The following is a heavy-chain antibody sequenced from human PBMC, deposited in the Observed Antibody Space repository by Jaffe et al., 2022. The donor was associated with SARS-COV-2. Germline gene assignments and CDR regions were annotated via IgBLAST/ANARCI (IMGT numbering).Heavy chain of an antibody. CDR3: VRGRPYYYGMDV. CDR2: IYTSGST. V-gene: IGHV4-61*02. J-gene: IGHJ6*02. CDR1: GGSISSDNYY. Sequence: QVQLQESGPGLVKPSQTLSLTCTVSGGSISSDNYYWSWIRQPAGKGLEWIGRIYTSGSTNYNPSLKSRVTISVDTSKNQFSLKLTSVTAADTAVYYCVRGRPYYYGMDVWGQGTTVTVSS.